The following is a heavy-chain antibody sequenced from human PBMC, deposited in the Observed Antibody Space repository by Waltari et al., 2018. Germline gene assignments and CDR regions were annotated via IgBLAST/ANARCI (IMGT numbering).Heavy chain of an antibody. Sequence: EVQLVESGGGLVQPGGSLRLSCAASGFTFSSYEMNWVRQAPGKGLEWVSYIRSSGSTIYYADSVKGRFTMSRDNAKNSLYLQMNSLRAEDTAVYYCARDLDDAFDIWGQGTMVTVSS. CDR1: GFTFSSYE. CDR3: ARDLDDAFDI. J-gene: IGHJ3*02. V-gene: IGHV3-48*03. CDR2: IRSSGSTI. D-gene: IGHD1-1*01.